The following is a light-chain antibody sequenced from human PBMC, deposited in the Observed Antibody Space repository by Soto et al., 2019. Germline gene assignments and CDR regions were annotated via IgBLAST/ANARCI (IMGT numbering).Light chain of an antibody. V-gene: IGKV3-20*01. CDR3: QQYGRSPFT. CDR1: QRVSSNN. CDR2: GAS. Sequence: EIVLTQSTGTLSLSPGERATLSCRASQRVSSNNLAWYQQRPGQAPRVVIYGASNMATGIPERFSGSGSGTDFSLTISRLEPEDFAVYYCQQYGRSPFTVGAGTKVDIK. J-gene: IGKJ3*01.